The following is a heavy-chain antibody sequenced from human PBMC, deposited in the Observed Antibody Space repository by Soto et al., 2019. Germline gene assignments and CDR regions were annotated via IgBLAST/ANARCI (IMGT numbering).Heavy chain of an antibody. J-gene: IGHJ4*02. CDR1: GDSVSRNSAG. CDR2: TYYRSKWYN. Sequence: SQTLSLTCAISGDSVSRNSAGWNWIRPSPSRGLEWLGRTYYRSKWYNDYALSVKGRITINTDTSKNQFSLQLNSVTPEDTAVYYCARDLIDGVFAYWGQGTPVTVSS. CDR3: ARDLIDGVFAY. V-gene: IGHV6-1*01. D-gene: IGHD3-3*01.